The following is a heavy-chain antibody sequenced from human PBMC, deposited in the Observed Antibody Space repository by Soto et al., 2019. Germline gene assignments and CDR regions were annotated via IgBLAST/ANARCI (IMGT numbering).Heavy chain of an antibody. J-gene: IGHJ5*02. CDR1: GFGVTESETY. Sequence: EVQMVESGGGLIQPGGSLKLSCAVSGFGVTESETYVSWIRQAPGKGLEWVAAFYRGGRRNYAASVKGRFVISRDKSENSGFLQLKLVRVEDKGVYYCAREGVVGATAKFDRWGQGTMVIVSP. D-gene: IGHD2-15*01. V-gene: IGHV3-53*03. CDR3: AREGVVGATAKFDR. CDR2: FYRGGRR.